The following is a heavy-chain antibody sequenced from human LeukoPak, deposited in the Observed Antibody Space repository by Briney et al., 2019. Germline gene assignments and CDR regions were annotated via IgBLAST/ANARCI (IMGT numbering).Heavy chain of an antibody. CDR2: INPNSGGT. Sequence: ASVKVSCKASGYIFTGYYMHWMRQAPGQGLEWMGWINPNSGGTNCAQKFQGRVTMTRDTSISTAYMELSRLRSDDTAVYYCARIHWRVCCSISCYVDDYWGQGTLVTVSS. D-gene: IGHD2-2*01. V-gene: IGHV1-2*02. CDR3: ARIHWRVCCSISCYVDDY. J-gene: IGHJ4*02. CDR1: GYIFTGYY.